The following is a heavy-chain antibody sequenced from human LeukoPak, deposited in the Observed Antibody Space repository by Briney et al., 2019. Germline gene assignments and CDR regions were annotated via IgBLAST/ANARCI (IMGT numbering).Heavy chain of an antibody. J-gene: IGHJ4*02. CDR3: AKDRIVGGTTADYFDN. Sequence: QPGGSLSLSCAASGFTFSSDWMSWVRQAPGRGLEWVANIKQDGSMKKYVDSVKGRFTISRDNSENTLYLQINSLRAEDTVVYYCAKDRIVGGTTADYFDNWGQGTLVTVSS. CDR2: IKQDGSMK. D-gene: IGHD1-1*01. CDR1: GFTFSSDW. V-gene: IGHV3-7*03.